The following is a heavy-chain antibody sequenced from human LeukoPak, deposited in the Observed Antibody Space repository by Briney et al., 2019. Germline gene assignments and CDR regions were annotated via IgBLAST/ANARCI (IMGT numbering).Heavy chain of an antibody. Sequence: GASVKVSCKASGGTFSSYAISWVRQAPGQGLEWMGGIIPIFGTANYAQKFQGRVTITTDESTSTAYMELSSLRSEDTAVYYCARSFDSSGYYYVNWFDPWGQGTLVTVSS. CDR2: IIPIFGTA. CDR1: GGTFSSYA. CDR3: ARSFDSSGYYYVNWFDP. D-gene: IGHD3-22*01. J-gene: IGHJ5*02. V-gene: IGHV1-69*05.